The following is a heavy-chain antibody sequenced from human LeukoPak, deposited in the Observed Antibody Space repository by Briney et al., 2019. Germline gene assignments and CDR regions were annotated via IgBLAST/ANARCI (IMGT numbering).Heavy chain of an antibody. D-gene: IGHD3-22*01. CDR1: GYTFTSYG. CDR3: ARDNSYDSSGYLYYYYALDV. CDR2: ISAYNGNT. J-gene: IGHJ6*02. Sequence: ASVKVSCKASGYTFTSYGISWVRQAPGQGPEWMGWISAYNGNTNSAQKLQGRVTMTTDTSTSTAYMELRSLRSDDTAVYYCARDNSYDSSGYLYYYYALDVWGQGTTVTVSS. V-gene: IGHV1-18*01.